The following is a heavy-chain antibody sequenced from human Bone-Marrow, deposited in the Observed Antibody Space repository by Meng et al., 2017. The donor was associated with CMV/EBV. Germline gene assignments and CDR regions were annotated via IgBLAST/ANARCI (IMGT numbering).Heavy chain of an antibody. CDR3: ARMEASFYYYAMDV. J-gene: IGHJ6*02. CDR1: GFTFSSYW. Sequence: GESLKISCAASGFTFSSYWMSWVRQAPGKGLEWVANIKQGGSEKYYVDSVKGRFTISRDNAKNSLYLQMNSLRAEDTAVYYCARMEASFYYYAMDVWGQGTTVTVSS. D-gene: IGHD2-15*01. CDR2: IKQGGSEK. V-gene: IGHV3-7*01.